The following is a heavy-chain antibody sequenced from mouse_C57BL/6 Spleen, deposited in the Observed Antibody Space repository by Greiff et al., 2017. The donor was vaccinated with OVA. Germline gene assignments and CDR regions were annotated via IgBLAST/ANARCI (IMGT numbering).Heavy chain of an antibody. V-gene: IGHV1-22*01. Sequence: VQLQQSGPELVKPGASVKMSCKASGYTFTDYNMHWVKQSHGKSLEWIGYINPNNGGTSYNQKFKGKATLTVNKSSSTAYMELRSLTSEYSAVYYCARDGYYQYYYAMDYWGQGTSVTVSS. CDR3: ARDGYYQYYYAMDY. D-gene: IGHD2-3*01. CDR1: GYTFTDYN. CDR2: INPNNGGT. J-gene: IGHJ4*01.